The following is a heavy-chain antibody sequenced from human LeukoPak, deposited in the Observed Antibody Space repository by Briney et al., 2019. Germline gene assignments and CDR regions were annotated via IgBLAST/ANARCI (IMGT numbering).Heavy chain of an antibody. V-gene: IGHV1-46*04. J-gene: IGHJ4*02. D-gene: IGHD1-26*01. CDR1: GYTFTGYY. Sequence: GASVKVSCKASGYTFTGYYMHWVRQAPGQGLEWMGIINPSGDSTSYAPKLQGRVTMTRDKSTSTVYMELSSLRSEDTAVYYCATAPPSGIYLQNWGQGTLVTVSS. CDR3: ATAPPSGIYLQN. CDR2: INPSGDST.